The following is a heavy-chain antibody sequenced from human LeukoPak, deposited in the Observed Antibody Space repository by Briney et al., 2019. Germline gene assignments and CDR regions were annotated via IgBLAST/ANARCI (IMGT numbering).Heavy chain of an antibody. CDR3: AKDRDYSSSGASVDY. CDR1: GFIFDDYA. V-gene: IGHV3-9*01. Sequence: GGSLRLSCAASGFIFDDYAMHWVRQAPGKVLEWVSGISWNSGSIGYADSVKGRFTISRDNAKNSLYLQMNSLRAEDTALYYCAKDRDYSSSGASVDYWGQGTLVTVSS. D-gene: IGHD6-6*01. J-gene: IGHJ4*02. CDR2: ISWNSGSI.